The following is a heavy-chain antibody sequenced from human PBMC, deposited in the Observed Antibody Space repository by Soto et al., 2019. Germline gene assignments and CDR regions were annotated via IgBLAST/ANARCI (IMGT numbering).Heavy chain of an antibody. V-gene: IGHV4-30-4*01. D-gene: IGHD4-17*01. CDR3: ARAPEVTTGGTFNDY. CDR1: GGSISSGDYY. CDR2: IYYSGST. Sequence: QVQLQESGPGLVKPSQTLSLTCTVSGGSISSGDYYWSWIRQPPGKGLEWIGYIYYSGSTYYNPSLKSRVTISVDTSKNQFSLKLSSVTAADTAVYYCARAPEVTTGGTFNDYWGQGTLVTVSS. J-gene: IGHJ4*02.